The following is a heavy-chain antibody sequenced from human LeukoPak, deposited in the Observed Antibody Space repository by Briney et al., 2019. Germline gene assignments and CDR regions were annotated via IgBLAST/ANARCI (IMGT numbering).Heavy chain of an antibody. Sequence: SETLTLTCTLSGGSIGSSSYYWGWSCQPPAKGLEWIGSNYYSGNSYYHPPLKSRVTISVDTSKNQSSLKLGSVTAAGTAVYYCARPGSTLKGQIYYCDYWGQGTLVTVSS. D-gene: IGHD1-14*01. CDR2: NYYSGNS. CDR3: ARPGSTLKGQIYYCDY. CDR1: GGSIGSSSYY. J-gene: IGHJ4*02. V-gene: IGHV4-39*01.